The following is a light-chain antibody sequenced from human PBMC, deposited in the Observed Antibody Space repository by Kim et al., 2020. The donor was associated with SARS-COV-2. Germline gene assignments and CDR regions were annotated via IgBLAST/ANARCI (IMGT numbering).Light chain of an antibody. V-gene: IGKV3-11*01. CDR3: QQRSNWPPALT. J-gene: IGKJ4*01. CDR1: QSVSTY. CDR2: DAS. Sequence: PGERATTSCMASQSVSTYLAWYQQKPGQAPRLLIYDASNRATGVPARFSGSWSGTDFTLTISSLQSEDFAVYYCQQRSNWPPALTFGGGTKVDIK.